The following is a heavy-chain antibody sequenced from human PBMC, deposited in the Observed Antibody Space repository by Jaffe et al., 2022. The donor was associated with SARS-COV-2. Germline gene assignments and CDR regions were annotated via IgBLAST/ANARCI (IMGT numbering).Heavy chain of an antibody. CDR3: ARSVAAQFDY. J-gene: IGHJ4*02. V-gene: IGHV3-30-3*01. Sequence: QVQLVESGGGVVQPGRSLRLSCAASGFTFSSYAMHWVRQAPGKGLEWVAVISYDGSNKYYADSVKGRFTISRDNSKNTLYLQMNSLRAEDTAVYYCARSVAAQFDYWGQGTLVTVSS. D-gene: IGHD2-15*01. CDR2: ISYDGSNK. CDR1: GFTFSSYA.